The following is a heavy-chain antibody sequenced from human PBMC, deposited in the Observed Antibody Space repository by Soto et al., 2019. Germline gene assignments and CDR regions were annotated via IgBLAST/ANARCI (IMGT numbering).Heavy chain of an antibody. V-gene: IGHV4-30-4*01. CDR2: IYYSGST. Sequence: SETLSLTCTVSGGSISSGDYYWSWIRQPPGKGLEWIEYIYYSGSTYYNPSLKSRVTISVDTSKNQFPLKLSSVTAADTAVYYCAREMATISGYFDYWGQGTMVTVSS. CDR1: GGSISSGDYY. CDR3: AREMATISGYFDY. J-gene: IGHJ4*02. D-gene: IGHD5-12*01.